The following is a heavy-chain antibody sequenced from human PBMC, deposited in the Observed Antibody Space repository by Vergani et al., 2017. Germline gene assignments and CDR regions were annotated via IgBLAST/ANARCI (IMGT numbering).Heavy chain of an antibody. CDR2: IKQDGSEK. D-gene: IGHD2-21*02. CDR3: AGGSRHSVVVTAVGY. CDR1: GFTFSSYW. Sequence: EVQLVESGGGLVQPGGSLRLSCAAYGFTFSSYWMSWVRQAPGKGLEWVANIKQDGSEKYYVDSVKGRFTISRDNAKNSLYLQMNSLRAEDTAVYYCAGGSRHSVVVTAVGYWGQGTLVTVSS. J-gene: IGHJ4*02. V-gene: IGHV3-7*01.